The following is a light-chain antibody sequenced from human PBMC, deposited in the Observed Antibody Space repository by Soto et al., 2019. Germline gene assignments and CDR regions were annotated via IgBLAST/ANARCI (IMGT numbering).Light chain of an antibody. CDR2: STS. V-gene: IGKV1-39*01. CDR3: QQSYSVPST. J-gene: IGKJ1*01. Sequence: IDRTQSPSPQSASVGDRLTITCRASQRIGRFLNWYQQKVGKAPNLLISSTSNLQSGVPSRFNGTGSGTDFTLTINSLQPEDFGTYYCQQSYSVPSTFGQGTKVDIK. CDR1: QRIGRF.